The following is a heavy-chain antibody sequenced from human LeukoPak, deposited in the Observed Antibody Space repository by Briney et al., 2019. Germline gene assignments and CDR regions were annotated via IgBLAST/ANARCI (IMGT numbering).Heavy chain of an antibody. CDR2: ISGSGGST. D-gene: IGHD6-19*01. CDR3: ARVKVAVGAFDI. J-gene: IGHJ3*02. Sequence: GGSLRLSCAASGFTFSSYAMSWVRQAPGKGLEWVSAISGSGGSTYYADSVKGRFTISRDNSKNTLYLQMNSLRAEDTAVYYCARVKVAVGAFDIWGQGTMVTVSS. CDR1: GFTFSSYA. V-gene: IGHV3-23*01.